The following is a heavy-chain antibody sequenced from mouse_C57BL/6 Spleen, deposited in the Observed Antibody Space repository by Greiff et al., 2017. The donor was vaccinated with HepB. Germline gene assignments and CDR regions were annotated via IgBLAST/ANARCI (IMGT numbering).Heavy chain of an antibody. J-gene: IGHJ2*01. Sequence: DVQLVESGGGLVKPGGSLKLSCAASGFTFSDYGMHWVRQAPEKGLEWVAYISSGSSTIYYADTVKGRFTISRDNAKKTLFLQMTSLRSEDTAMYYCAMGITTVVSTNWYFDYWGQGTTLTVSS. CDR2: ISSGSSTI. CDR1: GFTFSDYG. V-gene: IGHV5-17*01. CDR3: AMGITTVVSTNWYFDY. D-gene: IGHD1-1*01.